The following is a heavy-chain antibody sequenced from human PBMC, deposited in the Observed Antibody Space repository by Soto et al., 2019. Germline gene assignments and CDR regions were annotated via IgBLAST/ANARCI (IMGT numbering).Heavy chain of an antibody. Sequence: QLQLQESAPGLVKPSETLSLTCTVSGGSISSSSYYWGWIRQPPGKGLEWIGSIYYSGSTYYNPSLKSRVTISVDTSKNQFSLKLSSVTAADTAVYYCARSRITIFGVVIQYYFDYWGQGTLVTVSS. V-gene: IGHV4-39*01. CDR1: GGSISSSSYY. CDR2: IYYSGST. CDR3: ARSRITIFGVVIQYYFDY. J-gene: IGHJ4*02. D-gene: IGHD3-3*01.